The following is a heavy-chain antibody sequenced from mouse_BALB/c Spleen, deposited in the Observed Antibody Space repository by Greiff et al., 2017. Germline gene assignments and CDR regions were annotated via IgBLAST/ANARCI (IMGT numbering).Heavy chain of an antibody. CDR3: ARLYYGSSDAMDY. CDR2: ISNGGGST. CDR1: GFTFSSYT. J-gene: IGHJ4*01. V-gene: IGHV5-12-2*01. Sequence: EVQLVESGGGLVQPGGSLKLSCAASGFTFSSYTMSWVRQTPEKRLEWVAYISNGGGSTYYPDTVKGRFTISRDNAKNTLYLQMSSLKSEDTAMYYCARLYYGSSDAMDYWGQGTSVTVSS. D-gene: IGHD1-1*01.